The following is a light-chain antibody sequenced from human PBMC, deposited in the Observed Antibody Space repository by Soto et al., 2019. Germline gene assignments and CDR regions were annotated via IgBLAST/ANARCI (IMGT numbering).Light chain of an antibody. J-gene: IGKJ5*01. V-gene: IGKV3-20*01. Sequence: ETVMTQSPATLSVSPGERATLSCRASQSVSTNLAWYQQKPGQAPRLLIYDISLRGTGIPTRFSGSGSETDFTLTISRLEPGDFAVYYCQQYGSSPITFGQGTRLEIK. CDR1: QSVSTN. CDR3: QQYGSSPIT. CDR2: DIS.